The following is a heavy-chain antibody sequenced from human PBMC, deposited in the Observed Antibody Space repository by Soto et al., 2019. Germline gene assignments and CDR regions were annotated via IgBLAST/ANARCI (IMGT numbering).Heavy chain of an antibody. CDR2: INHSGST. CDR1: GGSFSGYY. CDR3: ARKKAKVRGGATDY. D-gene: IGHD3-10*01. J-gene: IGHJ4*02. V-gene: IGHV4-34*01. Sequence: SETLSLTCAVYGGSFSGYYWSWIRQPPGKGLEWIGEINHSGSTNYNPSLKSRVTISVDTSKNQFSLKLSSVTAADTAVYYCARKKAKVRGGATDYWGQGTLVTVSS.